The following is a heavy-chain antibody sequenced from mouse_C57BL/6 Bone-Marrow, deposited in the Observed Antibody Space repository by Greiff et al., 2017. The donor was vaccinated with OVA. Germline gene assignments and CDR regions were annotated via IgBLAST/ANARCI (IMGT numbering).Heavy chain of an antibody. J-gene: IGHJ2*01. CDR1: GYTFTSYG. D-gene: IGHD2-12*01. CDR3: ARRSYSYFDY. CDR2: IYPRSGNT. Sequence: VQLQQSGAELARPGASVKLSCKASGYTFTSYGISWVKQRTGQGLEWIGEIYPRSGNTYYNEKFKGKATLTADKSSSTAYMELRSLTSEDSAVYFCARRSYSYFDYWGQGTTLTVSS. V-gene: IGHV1-81*01.